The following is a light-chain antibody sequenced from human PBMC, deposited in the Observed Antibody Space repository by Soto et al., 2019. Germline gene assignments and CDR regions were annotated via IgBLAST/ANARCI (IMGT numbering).Light chain of an antibody. CDR1: QSISNW. Sequence: DIQMTQSPSTLSASVGDRVTITCRASQSISNWLAWYQQKPGKAPKVLIYKASSLQSGVPSRFSGSGSGTECTLTISSLEHHHFATAYCQQYNCYTYTFGQWTKLEIK. CDR3: QQYNCYTYT. CDR2: KAS. V-gene: IGKV1-5*03. J-gene: IGKJ2*01.